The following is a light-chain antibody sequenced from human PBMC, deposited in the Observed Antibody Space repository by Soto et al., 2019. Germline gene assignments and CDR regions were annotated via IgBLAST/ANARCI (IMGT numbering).Light chain of an antibody. CDR3: QQRGNSPET. CDR1: QTVNTY. V-gene: IGKV3-11*01. J-gene: IGKJ1*01. CDR2: HAS. Sequence: LLTQSPATLSLSPGERATLSCRASQTVNTYLAWYQQKPGHTPRLLIYHASTRASGIPARFSGSGSGTDFTLTISSLEPEDFAVYFCQQRGNSPETFGQGTKVEL.